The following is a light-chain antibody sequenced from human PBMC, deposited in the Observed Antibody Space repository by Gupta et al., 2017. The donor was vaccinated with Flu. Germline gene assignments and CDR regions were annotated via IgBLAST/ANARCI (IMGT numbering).Light chain of an antibody. Sequence: ENVFTPSPGTLSLSPGERATLSCRARQSVSSSYLAWYQQKPGQAPRLLIYGATSRATGTPDRFSGRGSGTDFTLTISRLEPEDSAVYYCQQYGASPGTFGQGTKVEIK. CDR3: QQYGASPGT. V-gene: IGKV3-20*01. CDR1: QSVSSSY. J-gene: IGKJ1*01. CDR2: GAT.